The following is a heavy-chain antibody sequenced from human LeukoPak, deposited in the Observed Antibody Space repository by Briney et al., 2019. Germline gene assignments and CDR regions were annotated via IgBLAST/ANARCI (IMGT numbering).Heavy chain of an antibody. J-gene: IGHJ5*02. Sequence: GGSLRLSCAASGFTFSSYGMHWVRQAPGKGLEWVAVIWYDGSNEYYADSVKGRFTISRDNAKNTLYLQMNSLRAEDTAVYYCAREARHPTVTSSGWFDPWGQGTLVTVSS. CDR3: AREARHPTVTSSGWFDP. CDR1: GFTFSSYG. V-gene: IGHV3-33*01. CDR2: IWYDGSNE. D-gene: IGHD4-17*01.